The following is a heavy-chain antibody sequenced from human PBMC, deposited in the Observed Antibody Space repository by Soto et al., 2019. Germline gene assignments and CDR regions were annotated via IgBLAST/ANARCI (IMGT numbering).Heavy chain of an antibody. CDR2: ISGSGGNT. CDR3: AKEDGDHAY. V-gene: IGHV3-23*01. D-gene: IGHD4-17*01. CDR1: GFTFSSYA. J-gene: IGHJ4*02. Sequence: EVQLLESGGGLVRPGGSLRLSCAASGFTFSSYAMSWVRQAPGQGLEWVSAISGSGGNTYYADSVKGRFTISRDNSKNMLNLQMNSLRAEATAVYYCAKEDGDHAYWGQGTLVTVSS.